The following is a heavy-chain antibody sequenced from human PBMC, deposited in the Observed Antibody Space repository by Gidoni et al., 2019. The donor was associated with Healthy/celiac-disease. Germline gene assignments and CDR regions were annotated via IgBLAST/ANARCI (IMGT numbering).Heavy chain of an antibody. J-gene: IGHJ5*02. CDR3: ARRGQPIPLYRIAAAGTRNNWFDP. V-gene: IGHV4-34*01. CDR1: GGSFSGSY. CDR2: INHSGST. Sequence: QVQLQQWGAGLLKPSETLSLTCAVHGGSFSGSYCSWIRQPPGTGLEWIGEINHSGSTNYNPPLKSRVTISVDTSKNQFSLKRSSVTAADTAVYYCARRGQPIPLYRIAAAGTRNNWFDPWGQGTLVTVSS. D-gene: IGHD6-13*01.